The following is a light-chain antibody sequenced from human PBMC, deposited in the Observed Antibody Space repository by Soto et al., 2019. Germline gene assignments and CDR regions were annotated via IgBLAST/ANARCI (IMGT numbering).Light chain of an antibody. CDR2: DVR. V-gene: IGLV2-14*01. J-gene: IGLJ1*01. CDR3: SSYTSISTDV. CDR1: SSDVGGYNY. Sequence: QSVLTQPASVSGSPGQSITISCTGTSSDVGGYNYVSWYQQHPGKAPKLMIYDVRNRPSGVSNRFSGSKSVNTASLTISGLQAEDEDDYYCSSYTSISTDVFGTGTKLTVL.